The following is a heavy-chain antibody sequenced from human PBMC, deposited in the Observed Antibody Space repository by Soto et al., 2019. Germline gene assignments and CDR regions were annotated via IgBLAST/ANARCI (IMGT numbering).Heavy chain of an antibody. Sequence: GGSLRLSCAASGFTFSSYGMHWVRQAPGKGLEWVAVISYDGSNKYYADSVKGRFSISRDNSKNTLYLQMNSLRAEDTAVYYCAKDASIVGATNFDYWGQGTLVTVSS. V-gene: IGHV3-30*18. CDR2: ISYDGSNK. J-gene: IGHJ4*02. CDR3: AKDASIVGATNFDY. CDR1: GFTFSSYG. D-gene: IGHD1-26*01.